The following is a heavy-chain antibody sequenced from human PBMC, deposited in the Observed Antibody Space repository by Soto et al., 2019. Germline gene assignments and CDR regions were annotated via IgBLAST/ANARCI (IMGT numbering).Heavy chain of an antibody. CDR2: IYQGGSA. J-gene: IGHJ6*02. CDR3: ARSFYGVDL. V-gene: IGHV4-30-2*06. CDR1: GGSITSGGYS. Sequence: SETLSLTCTVSGGSITSGGYSWSWIRQLPGQGLEWIGYIYQGGSAYYNPSLKTRVTISLDRSKNQFSLNLASVTAADTAVYYCARSFYGVDLWGQGAPVTVSS.